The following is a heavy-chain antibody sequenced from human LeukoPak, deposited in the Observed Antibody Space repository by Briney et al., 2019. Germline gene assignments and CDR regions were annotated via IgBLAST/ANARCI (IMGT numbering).Heavy chain of an antibody. CDR2: SYYSGNT. CDR1: GGSITTTTYY. D-gene: IGHD3-22*01. J-gene: IGHJ4*02. CDR3: ARRPTSYYYDSSGQKWYYFDY. Sequence: PSETLSLTCTLSGGSITTTTYYWGWIRQPPGKGLEWIGSSYYSGNTYYNPSLKSRLTISIDTSRKQFSLKLSSVTAADTAVYYCARRPTSYYYDSSGQKWYYFDYWGQGTLVTVSS. V-gene: IGHV4-39*01.